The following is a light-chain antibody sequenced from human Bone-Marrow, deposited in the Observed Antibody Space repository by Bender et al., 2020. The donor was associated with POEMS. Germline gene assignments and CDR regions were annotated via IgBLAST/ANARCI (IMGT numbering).Light chain of an antibody. CDR3: SSYTSSRTRV. J-gene: IGLJ3*02. Sequence: QSVLTQPPSVSGAPGQSVTISCTGSSSNTGSGYDINWYQHLPGTAPKLLIYGYNNRPSGVPDRFSGSKSGTSASLAITGLQAEDEADYYCSSYTSSRTRVFGGGTKLTVL. CDR1: SSNTGSGYD. CDR2: GYN. V-gene: IGLV1-40*01.